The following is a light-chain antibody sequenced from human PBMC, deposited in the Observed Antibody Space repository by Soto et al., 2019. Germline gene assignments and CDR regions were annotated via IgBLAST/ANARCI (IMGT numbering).Light chain of an antibody. J-gene: IGKJ2*01. Sequence: DIQMTQSPSTLSASVGDRVTITCRVSQSISSWLAWYQQKPGKAPKLLIYDASSLESGVPSRFSGSGSGIEFTLTISSLQPDDFATYYCQQYNSYSPLVTFGQGTKLEIK. V-gene: IGKV1-5*01. CDR1: QSISSW. CDR3: QQYNSYSPLVT. CDR2: DAS.